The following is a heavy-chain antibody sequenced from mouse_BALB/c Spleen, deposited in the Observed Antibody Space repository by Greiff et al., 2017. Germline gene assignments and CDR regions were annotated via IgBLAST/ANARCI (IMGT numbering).Heavy chain of an antibody. CDR3: VITTEGAMDY. J-gene: IGHJ4*01. CDR2: ISSGGST. V-gene: IGHV5-6-5*01. Sequence: EVQLVESGGGLVKPGGSLKLSCAASGFTFSSYAMSWVRQTPEKRLEWVASISSGGSTYYPDSVKGRFTISRDNARNILYLQMSSLRSEDTAMYYCVITTEGAMDYWGQGTSVTVSS. CDR1: GFTFSSYA. D-gene: IGHD1-1*01.